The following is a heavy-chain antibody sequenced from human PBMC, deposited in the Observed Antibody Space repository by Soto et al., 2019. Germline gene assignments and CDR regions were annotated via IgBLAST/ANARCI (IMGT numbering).Heavy chain of an antibody. CDR2: IYPGDSDT. V-gene: IGHV5-51*01. CDR1: GYSFTSYW. D-gene: IGHD4-4*01. J-gene: IGHJ6*02. CDR3: ARHQDYRNYDGLDYYYGMDV. Sequence: GESLKISCKGSGYSFTSYWIGWVRQMPGKGLEWMGIIYPGDSDTRYSPSFQGQVTISADKSISTAYLQWSSLKASDTAMYYCARHQDYRNYDGLDYYYGMDVWGQGTTVTVSS.